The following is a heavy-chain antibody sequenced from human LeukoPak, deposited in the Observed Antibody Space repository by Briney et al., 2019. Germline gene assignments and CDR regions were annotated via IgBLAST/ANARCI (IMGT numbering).Heavy chain of an antibody. CDR3: AKVAYVFWSGYSTPYYFDY. CDR1: EFTFSSYT. CDR2: ISSDGSNK. D-gene: IGHD3-3*01. Sequence: GGSQRLSCAASEFTFSSYTMYWVRQAPGKGLEWVAVISSDGSNKYYADSVKGRFSISRDNSKNTLYLQVNSLRTEDTAVYYCAKVAYVFWSGYSTPYYFDYWGQGTLVTVSS. V-gene: IGHV3-30-3*01. J-gene: IGHJ4*02.